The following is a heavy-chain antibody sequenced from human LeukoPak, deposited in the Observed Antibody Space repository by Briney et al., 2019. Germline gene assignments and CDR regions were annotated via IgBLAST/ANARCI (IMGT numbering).Heavy chain of an antibody. Sequence: SETLSLTCAVYGGSFSGYYWSWIRQPPGKGLEWIGEINHSGSTYYNPSLKSRVTISVDTSKNQFSLKLSSVTAADTAVYYCARDPPGSGSYFPEGGWFDPWGQGTLVTVSS. J-gene: IGHJ5*02. CDR1: GGSFSGYY. V-gene: IGHV4-34*01. CDR2: INHSGST. CDR3: ARDPPGSGSYFPEGGWFDP. D-gene: IGHD3-10*01.